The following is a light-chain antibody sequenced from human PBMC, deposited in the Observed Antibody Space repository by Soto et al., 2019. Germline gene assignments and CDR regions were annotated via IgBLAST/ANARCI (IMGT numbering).Light chain of an antibody. CDR2: LTS. CDR3: HQRQSWPRT. V-gene: IGKV3-11*01. CDR1: QAVNTR. J-gene: IGKJ1*01. Sequence: EIVLTQSPATLSSFPGDRVTLSCRASQAVNTRLAWYQHKPGQAPRLLIYLTSNRAAGIPARFRDSGSGTDFTLTISDVQPEDFAVYYCHQRQSWPRTFGQGTKVDIK.